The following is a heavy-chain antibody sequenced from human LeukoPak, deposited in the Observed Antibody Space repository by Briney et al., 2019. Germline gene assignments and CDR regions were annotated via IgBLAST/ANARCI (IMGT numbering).Heavy chain of an antibody. V-gene: IGHV4-59*08. Sequence: SETLSLTCTVSGGSISSYYWSWIRQPPGKGLEWIGYICYSGSTNYNPSLKSRVTISVDTSKNQFSLKLSSVTAADTAVYYCARRGYSSGSYYIDYWGQGTLVTVSS. D-gene: IGHD6-19*01. CDR2: ICYSGST. CDR3: ARRGYSSGSYYIDY. J-gene: IGHJ4*02. CDR1: GGSISSYY.